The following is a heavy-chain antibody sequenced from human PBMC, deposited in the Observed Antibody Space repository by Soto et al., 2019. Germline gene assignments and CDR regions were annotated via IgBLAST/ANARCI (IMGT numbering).Heavy chain of an antibody. D-gene: IGHD6-19*01. J-gene: IGHJ6*02. CDR1: GLTVSSNY. CDR3: ARETAVAGGYYYYGMDV. V-gene: IGHV3-53*01. CDR2: IYSGGST. Sequence: GGSLRLSCAASGLTVSSNYMSWVRQAPGKGLEWVSVIYSGGSTYYADSVKGRFTISRDNSKNTLYLQMNSLRAEDTAVYYCARETAVAGGYYYYGMDVWGQGTTVTVSS.